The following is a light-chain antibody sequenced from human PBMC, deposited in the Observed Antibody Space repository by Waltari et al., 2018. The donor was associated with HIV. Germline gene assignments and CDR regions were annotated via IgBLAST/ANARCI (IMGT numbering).Light chain of an antibody. CDR2: DVN. CDR1: RGDIGTYTY. Sequence: QSALTQPASVSGSPGQSIAISCTGTRGDIGTYTYASWYQQHTGKVPKLIIYDVNFRPSGVSDRFSGSKSGNTATLTISGLHSDDEADYYCCSYTVNSTGVFGAGTKITV. CDR3: CSYTVNSTGV. V-gene: IGLV2-14*03. J-gene: IGLJ1*01.